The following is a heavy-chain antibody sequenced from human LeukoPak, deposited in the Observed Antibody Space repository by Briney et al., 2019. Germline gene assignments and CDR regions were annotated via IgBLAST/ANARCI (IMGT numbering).Heavy chain of an antibody. J-gene: IGHJ4*02. CDR3: ARGGGDIVLDY. CDR2: IYYSGST. D-gene: IGHD5-12*01. V-gene: IGHV4-59*01. CDR1: GGSISSYY. Sequence: KPSETLSLTCTVSGGSISSYYWSWIRQPPGKGLEWIGYIYYSGSTNYNPSLKSRVTISVDTSKNQFSLKLGSVTAADTAVYYCARGGGDIVLDYWGQGTLVTVSS.